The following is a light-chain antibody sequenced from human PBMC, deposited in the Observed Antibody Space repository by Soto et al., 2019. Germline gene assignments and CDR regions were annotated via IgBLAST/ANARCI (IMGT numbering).Light chain of an antibody. Sequence: QSALTQPPSASGSLGQSVTVSCTGASSDVGNYNYVSWYQQHPGKAPKLIIYDVSNRPSGVSNRFSGSKSGNTASLTISGLQAEDEADYYCSSYTSSTTLYVFGTGTKVTVL. CDR2: DVS. J-gene: IGLJ1*01. V-gene: IGLV2-14*03. CDR3: SSYTSSTTLYV. CDR1: SSDVGNYNY.